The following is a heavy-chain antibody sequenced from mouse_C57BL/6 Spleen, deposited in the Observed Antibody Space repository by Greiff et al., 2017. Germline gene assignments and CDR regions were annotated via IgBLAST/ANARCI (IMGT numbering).Heavy chain of an antibody. CDR2: IDPSDSYT. D-gene: IGHD2-4*01. CDR3: ARYYYDYDAAMDY. J-gene: IGHJ4*01. Sequence: VQLQQPGAELVMPGASVKLSCKASGYTFTSYWMHWVKQRPGQGLEWIGEIDPSDSYTNYNQKFKGKSTLTGDKSSSTAYMQLSSLTSEDSAVYYCARYYYDYDAAMDYWGQGTSVTVSS. CDR1: GYTFTSYW. V-gene: IGHV1-69*01.